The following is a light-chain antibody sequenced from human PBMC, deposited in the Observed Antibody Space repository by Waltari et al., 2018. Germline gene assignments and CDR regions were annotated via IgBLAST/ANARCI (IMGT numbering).Light chain of an antibody. V-gene: IGKV3-20*01. Sequence: CRASQSLRSSYLAWYQQKPGQAPRLLIYGACSRATGIPDRFSGSGSGTDFTLTISRLEPEDFAVYYCQQYGSSPNTFGQGTKLEIK. CDR2: GAC. CDR3: QQYGSSPNT. CDR1: QSLRSSY. J-gene: IGKJ2*01.